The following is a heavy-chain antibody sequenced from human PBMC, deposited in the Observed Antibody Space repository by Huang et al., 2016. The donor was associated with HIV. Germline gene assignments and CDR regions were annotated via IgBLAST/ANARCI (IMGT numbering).Heavy chain of an antibody. Sequence: VQLVESGGGVVQPGRSLRLACAASGFSFSTYGLHWVRQAPGKGLEGVAVISYDGSNKYYAHSLKGRFTISRDTSENKVYLQMNSLRHEDTAVYYCAKDGADEEWDIDYWGQGTLVTVSS. D-gene: IGHD1-26*01. CDR1: GFSFSTYG. CDR2: ISYDGSNK. V-gene: IGHV3-30*18. CDR3: AKDGADEEWDIDY. J-gene: IGHJ4*02.